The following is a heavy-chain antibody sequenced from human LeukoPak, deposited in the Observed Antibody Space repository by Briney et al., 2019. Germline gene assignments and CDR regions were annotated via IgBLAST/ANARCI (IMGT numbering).Heavy chain of an antibody. J-gene: IGHJ5*02. CDR1: GGSVSGYY. Sequence: SETLSVTCAVYGGSVSGYYWSWIRQPPGEGLEWIVEINHSGSTNYNPSLKSRVTISVDTSKNQFSLKLSSVTAADTAVYYCARGVDIVVVVAATFGWFDPWGQGTLVTVSS. CDR3: ARGVDIVVVVAATFGWFDP. V-gene: IGHV4-34*01. D-gene: IGHD2-15*01. CDR2: INHSGST.